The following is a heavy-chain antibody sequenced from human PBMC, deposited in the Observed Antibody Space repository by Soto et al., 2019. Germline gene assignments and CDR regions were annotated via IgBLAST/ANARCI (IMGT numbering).Heavy chain of an antibody. CDR2: IRSKANSYAT. CDR1: GFTFSGSA. J-gene: IGHJ3*02. V-gene: IGHV3-73*01. Sequence: GGSLRLSCAASGFTFSGSAMHWVRQASGKGLEWVGRIRSKANSYATAYAASVKGRFTISRDDSKNTAYLQMNSLKTEDTAAYYCSSEVCSGGSCYPGDAFDIWGQGTMVTVSS. CDR3: SSEVCSGGSCYPGDAFDI. D-gene: IGHD2-15*01.